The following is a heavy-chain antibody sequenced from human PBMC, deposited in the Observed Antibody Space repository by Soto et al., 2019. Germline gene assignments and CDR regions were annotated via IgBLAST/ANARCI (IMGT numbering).Heavy chain of an antibody. Sequence: AGGSLRLSCAASGFTFSSYSMDWVRQAPGKGLEWVSSISSSSSYIYYADSVKGRFTISRDNAKNSLYLQMNSLRAEDTAVYYCVGAERFDPWGQGTLVTVSS. CDR3: VGAERFDP. J-gene: IGHJ5*02. CDR1: GFTFSSYS. D-gene: IGHD3-16*01. V-gene: IGHV3-21*01. CDR2: ISSSSSYI.